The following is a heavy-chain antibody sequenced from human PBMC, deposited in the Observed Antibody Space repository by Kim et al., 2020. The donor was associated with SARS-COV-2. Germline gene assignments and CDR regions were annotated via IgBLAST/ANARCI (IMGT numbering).Heavy chain of an antibody. CDR1: GGSFSGYY. D-gene: IGHD5-12*01. Sequence: SETLSLTCAVYGGSFSGYYWSWIRQPPGKGLEWIGEINHSGSTNYNPSLKSRVTISVDTSKNQFSLKLSSVTAADTAVYYCARATPIVATIADYWGQGTLVTVSS. CDR2: INHSGST. J-gene: IGHJ4*02. V-gene: IGHV4-34*01. CDR3: ARATPIVATIADY.